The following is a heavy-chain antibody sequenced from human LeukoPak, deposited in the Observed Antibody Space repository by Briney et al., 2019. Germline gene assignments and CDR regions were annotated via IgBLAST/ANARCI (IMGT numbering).Heavy chain of an antibody. J-gene: IGHJ4*02. CDR3: AKDAPRSSGWFFLDY. D-gene: IGHD6-19*01. V-gene: IGHV3-30*02. Sequence: GGSLRLSCAASGFTVSSNYMSWVRQAPGKGLEWVAFIRYDGSNKYYADSVKGRFTISRDNSKNTLYLQMNSLRAEDTAVYYCAKDAPRSSGWFFLDYWGQGTLVTVSS. CDR2: IRYDGSNK. CDR1: GFTVSSNY.